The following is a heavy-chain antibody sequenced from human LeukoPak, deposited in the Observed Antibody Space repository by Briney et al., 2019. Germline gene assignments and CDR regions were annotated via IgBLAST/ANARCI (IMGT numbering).Heavy chain of an antibody. CDR2: IKQDGSEK. CDR3: ARDGSRLARFYYFDY. CDR1: GFTFSSYW. D-gene: IGHD3-3*01. J-gene: IGHJ4*02. Sequence: GRSLRLSCAASGFTFSSYWMSWVRQAPGKGLEWVANIKQDGSEKYYVDSVKGRFTISRDNAKNSLYLQMNNLRAEDTAVYYCARDGSRLARFYYFDYWGQGTLVTVSS. V-gene: IGHV3-7*01.